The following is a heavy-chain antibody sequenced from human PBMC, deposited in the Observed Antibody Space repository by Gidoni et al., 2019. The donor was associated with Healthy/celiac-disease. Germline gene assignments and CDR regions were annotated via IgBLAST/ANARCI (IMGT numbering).Heavy chain of an antibody. CDR3: ARVPYCGGDCRGTRDAFDI. Sequence: QVQLVQSGAEVKKPGASVKVSCKASGYTFTSYGISWVLQAPGQGLEWMGWISAYRVTMTTDTSTSTAYMELRSLRSDDTAVYYCARVPYCGGDCRGTRDAFDIWGQGTMVTVSS. CDR2: ISA. CDR1: GYTFTSYG. D-gene: IGHD2-21*02. J-gene: IGHJ3*02. V-gene: IGHV1-18*04.